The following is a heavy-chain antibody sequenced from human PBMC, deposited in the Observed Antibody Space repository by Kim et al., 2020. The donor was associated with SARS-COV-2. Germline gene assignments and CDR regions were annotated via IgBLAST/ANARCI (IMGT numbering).Heavy chain of an antibody. Sequence: SETLSLTCTVSGGSIVSGDHSWSWIRQPPGKGLEWIANISYSGLTQYNPSLKRRLSLSVDTSKDQFSLKLASVTAADTAMYYCARGDYPSRWYYFDYWGQGIFITVSS. CDR3: ARGDYPSRWYYFDY. CDR1: GGSIVSGDHS. J-gene: IGHJ4*02. V-gene: IGHV4-30-4*01. D-gene: IGHD2-15*01. CDR2: ISYSGLT.